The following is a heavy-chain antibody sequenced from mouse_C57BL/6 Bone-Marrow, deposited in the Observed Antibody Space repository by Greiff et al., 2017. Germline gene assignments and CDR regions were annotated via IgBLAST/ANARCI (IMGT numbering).Heavy chain of an antibody. CDR3: ARTTGYYAMDY. CDR2: INPGSGGT. CDR1: GYAFTNYL. Sequence: VMLVESGAELVRPGTSVKVSCKASGYAFTNYLIEWVKQRPGQGLEWIGVINPGSGGTNYNEKFKGKATLTADKSSSTAYMQLSSLTSEDSAVYFCARTTGYYAMDYWGQGTSVTVSS. V-gene: IGHV1-54*01. D-gene: IGHD1-1*01. J-gene: IGHJ4*01.